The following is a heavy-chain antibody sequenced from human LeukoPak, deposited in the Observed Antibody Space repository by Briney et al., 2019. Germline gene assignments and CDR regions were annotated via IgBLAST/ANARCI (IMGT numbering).Heavy chain of an antibody. CDR1: GYTFTGYY. CDR3: AREPSHPGIAVAGTNWFDP. Sequence: ASVKVSCKASGYTFTGYYMHWVRQAPGQGLEWMGWINPNSGGTNYAQKFQGRVTMTRDTSISTACMELSRLRSDDTAVYYCAREPSHPGIAVAGTNWFDPWGQGTLVTVSS. CDR2: INPNSGGT. D-gene: IGHD6-19*01. V-gene: IGHV1-2*02. J-gene: IGHJ5*02.